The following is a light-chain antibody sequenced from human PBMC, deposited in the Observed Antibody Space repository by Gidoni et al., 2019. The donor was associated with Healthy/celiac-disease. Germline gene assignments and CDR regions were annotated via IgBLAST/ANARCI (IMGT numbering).Light chain of an antibody. CDR1: ALPKQY. V-gene: IGLV3-25*03. J-gene: IGLJ2*01. CDR2: KDS. Sequence: SYELPQPPSVSVSPGQTARITCSGDALPKQYAYWYQQKPGQAPVLVIYKDSERPSGIPERFSGSSSGKTVTLTISGVQAEDEAEYYCQSADSSGTYVVFGGGTKLTVL. CDR3: QSADSSGTYVV.